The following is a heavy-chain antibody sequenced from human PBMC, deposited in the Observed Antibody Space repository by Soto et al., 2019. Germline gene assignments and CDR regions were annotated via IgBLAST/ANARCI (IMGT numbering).Heavy chain of an antibody. Sequence: EVQLLESGGGLVQPGGSLRLSCAASGFTFSSYAMSWVRQAPGKGLEWVSAISGSGGSTYYADSVKGRFTISRDNSKNTLDLQMNSLRAEDTAVYYCAKPSPNDYDSSGYSYYFDYWGQGTLVTVSS. D-gene: IGHD3-22*01. CDR1: GFTFSSYA. V-gene: IGHV3-23*01. J-gene: IGHJ4*02. CDR2: ISGSGGST. CDR3: AKPSPNDYDSSGYSYYFDY.